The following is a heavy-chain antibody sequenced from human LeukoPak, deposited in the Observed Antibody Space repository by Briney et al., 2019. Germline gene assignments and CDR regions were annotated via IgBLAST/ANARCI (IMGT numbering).Heavy chain of an antibody. Sequence: GGSLRLSCAASGFTVSSNYMSWVRQAPGKGLEWVSVIYSGGSTYYADSVKGRFTIFRDNSKNTLYLQMNSLRAEDTAVYYCASTEAYDYVWGSYRFSYWGQGTLVTVSS. J-gene: IGHJ4*02. D-gene: IGHD3-16*02. CDR1: GFTVSSNY. CDR2: IYSGGST. V-gene: IGHV3-53*01. CDR3: ASTEAYDYVWGSYRFSY.